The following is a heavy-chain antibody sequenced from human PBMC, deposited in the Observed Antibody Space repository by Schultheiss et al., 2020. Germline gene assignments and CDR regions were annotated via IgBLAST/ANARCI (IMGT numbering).Heavy chain of an antibody. CDR2: IGTAGDT. CDR3: ARGGSSWSIDY. CDR1: GFTFSSYD. V-gene: IGHV3-13*01. J-gene: IGHJ4*02. D-gene: IGHD6-13*01. Sequence: GGSLRLSCAASGFTFSSYDMHWVRQATGKGLEWVSAIGTAGDTYYPGSVKGRFTISRDNAKNSLYLQMNSLRAEDTAVYYCARGGSSWSIDYWGQGTLVTVSS.